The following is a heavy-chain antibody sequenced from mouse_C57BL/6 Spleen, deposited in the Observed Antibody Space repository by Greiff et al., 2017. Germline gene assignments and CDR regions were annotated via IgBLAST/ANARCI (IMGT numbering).Heavy chain of an antibody. CDR2: ISSGGDYI. J-gene: IGHJ1*03. CDR3: TREGGYDYDVPYFDV. Sequence: DVHLVESGEGLVKPGGSLKLSCAASGFTFSSYAMSWVRQTPEKRLEWVAYISSGGDYIYYADTVKGRFTISRDNARNTLYLQMSSLKSEDTAMYYCTREGGYDYDVPYFDVWGTGTTVTVSS. V-gene: IGHV5-9-1*02. D-gene: IGHD2-4*01. CDR1: GFTFSSYA.